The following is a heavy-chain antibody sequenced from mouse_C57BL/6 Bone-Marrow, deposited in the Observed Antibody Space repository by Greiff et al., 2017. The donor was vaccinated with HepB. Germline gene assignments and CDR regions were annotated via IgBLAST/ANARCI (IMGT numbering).Heavy chain of an antibody. J-gene: IGHJ2*01. D-gene: IGHD1-1*01. CDR2: IDPSDSYT. CDR1: GYTFTSYW. Sequence: VQLQQPGAELVMPGASVKLSCKASGYTFTSYWMHWVKQRPGQGLEWIGEIDPSDSYTNYNQKFKGKSTLTVDKSSSTAYMQLSSLTSEDSAVYYCATLHGSAYYFDYWGQGTTLTVSS. CDR3: ATLHGSAYYFDY. V-gene: IGHV1-69*01.